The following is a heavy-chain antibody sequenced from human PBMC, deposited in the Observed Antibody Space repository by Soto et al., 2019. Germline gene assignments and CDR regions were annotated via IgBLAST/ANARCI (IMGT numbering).Heavy chain of an antibody. CDR1: GFTFSSYG. V-gene: IGHV3-33*01. CDR2: IWYDGSNK. D-gene: IGHD1-26*01. Sequence: QVQLVESGGGVVQPGRSLRLSCAASGFTFSSYGMHWVRQAPGKGLEWVAVIWYDGSNKYYADSVKGRFTISRDNSKNTLYLQMSSLRAEDTAVYYCARDRGLVGATPVGFDPWGQGTLVTVSS. CDR3: ARDRGLVGATPVGFDP. J-gene: IGHJ5*02.